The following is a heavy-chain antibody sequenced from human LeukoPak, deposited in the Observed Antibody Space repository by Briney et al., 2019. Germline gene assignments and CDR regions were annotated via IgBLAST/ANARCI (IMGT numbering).Heavy chain of an antibody. D-gene: IGHD3-10*01. J-gene: IGHJ4*02. V-gene: IGHV4-59*01. CDR2: IHYSGST. CDR3: ASISYGSGSIDY. Sequence: SETLSLTCTVSGGSISSYYWSWIRLPPGKGLEWIGYIHYSGSTKYNPSLKSRVTISVDTSKNQFSLKLSSVTAADTAVYYCASISYGSGSIDYWGQGTLVTVSS. CDR1: GGSISSYY.